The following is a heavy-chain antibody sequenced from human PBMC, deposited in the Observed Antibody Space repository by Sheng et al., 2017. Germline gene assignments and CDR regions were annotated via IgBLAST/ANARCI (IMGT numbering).Heavy chain of an antibody. J-gene: IGHJ4*02. CDR1: GGTFSSYP. CDR2: IIPMFGVP. Sequence: QVQLVQSGAEVKKPGSSVKVSCKASGGTFSSYPISWVRQAPGQGLEWMGGIIPMFGVPNYAQKFPGQSSRFTTDESTSTAYMELSSLRSEDTAVYYCARVSGYDPVYSSFDSWGQGTLVTVSS. CDR3: ARVSGYDPVYSSFDS. V-gene: IGHV1-69*05. D-gene: IGHD5-12*01.